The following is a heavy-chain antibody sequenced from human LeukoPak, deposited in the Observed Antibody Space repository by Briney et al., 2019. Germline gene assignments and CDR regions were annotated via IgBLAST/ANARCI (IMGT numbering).Heavy chain of an antibody. CDR3: ARDARSSWYWFDP. CDR2: INSNSGGT. D-gene: IGHD6-13*01. Sequence: ASVKVSCKASGYTFTGYYTYWVRQAPGQGLEWMGWINSNSGGTNYAQKFQGRVTMTRDTSISTAYMELSRLRSDDTAVYYCARDARSSWYWFDPWGQGTLVTVFS. J-gene: IGHJ5*02. CDR1: GYTFTGYY. V-gene: IGHV1-2*02.